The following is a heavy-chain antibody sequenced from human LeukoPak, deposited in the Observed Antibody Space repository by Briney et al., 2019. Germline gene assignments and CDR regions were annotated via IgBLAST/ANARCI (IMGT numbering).Heavy chain of an antibody. CDR2: INHSGST. D-gene: IGHD2-21*01. CDR3: ARGARLWGSRFDP. V-gene: IGHV4-34*01. CDR1: GLTFSDYY. Sequence: PGGSLRLSCAASGLTFSDYYMSWIRQAPGKGLEWIGEINHSGSTNYNPSLKSRVTISVDTSKNQFSLKLSSVTAADTAVYYCARGARLWGSRFDPWGQGTLVTVSS. J-gene: IGHJ5*02.